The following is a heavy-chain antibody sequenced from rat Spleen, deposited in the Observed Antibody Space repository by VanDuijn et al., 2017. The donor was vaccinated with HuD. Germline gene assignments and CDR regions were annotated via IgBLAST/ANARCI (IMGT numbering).Heavy chain of an antibody. D-gene: IGHD1-10*01. V-gene: IGHV3-3*01. J-gene: IGHJ2*01. Sequence: EEQLQESGPGLVKPSQSLSLTCSVTFYSITSSYRWSWIRKFPGNKLEWMGYINSEGTTNYNPSHKSRISITRDTSKNQFFLQVNSVTTEDTATYYCGRDNNYKAYWGKGVLVTVSS. CDR1: FYSITSSYR. CDR3: GRDNNYKAY. CDR2: INSEGTT.